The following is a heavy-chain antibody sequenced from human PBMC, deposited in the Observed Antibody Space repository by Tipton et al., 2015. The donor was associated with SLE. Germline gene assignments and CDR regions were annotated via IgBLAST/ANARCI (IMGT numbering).Heavy chain of an antibody. J-gene: IGHJ4*02. CDR3: ARDLQGDCFDY. Sequence: TLSLTCTVSGYSISSGFYWGWIRKPPGKGLEWLGSIFHTGTTYYKPALKSRVTMSVDTSKNQFSLKLRSVTAADTALYYCARDLQGDCFDYWGQGTLVTVSS. V-gene: IGHV4-38-2*02. CDR1: GYSISSGFY. CDR2: IFHTGTT.